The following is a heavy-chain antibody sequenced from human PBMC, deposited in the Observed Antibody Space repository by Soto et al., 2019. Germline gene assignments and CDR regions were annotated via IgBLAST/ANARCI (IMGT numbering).Heavy chain of an antibody. CDR3: ARRVAAAGTSWFDP. CDR2: IYYSGST. Sequence: QVQLQESGPGLVKPSQTLSLTCTVSGGSISSGGYYWSWIRQHPGKGLEWMGYIYYSGSTYYNPSLKSRVTISVDTSKNQFSLKLSSVTAADTAVYYCARRVAAAGTSWFDPWGQGTLVTVSS. J-gene: IGHJ5*02. CDR1: GGSISSGGYY. V-gene: IGHV4-31*03. D-gene: IGHD6-13*01.